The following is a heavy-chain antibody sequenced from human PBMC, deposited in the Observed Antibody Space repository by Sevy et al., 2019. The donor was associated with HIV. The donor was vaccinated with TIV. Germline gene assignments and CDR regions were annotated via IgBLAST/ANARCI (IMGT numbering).Heavy chain of an antibody. CDR1: GFTFSYAW. J-gene: IGHJ6*02. CDR3: TTDHIIVLMVTDGMDV. D-gene: IGHD2-8*01. CDR2: IKSKADGGTI. V-gene: IGHV3-15*01. Sequence: GSLRLSCAASGFTFSYAWMNWVRQAPGKGLEWVGRIKSKADGGTIDYAAPVKGRFTISRDDSKNTLYLQMNSLKTEDTAVYYCTTDHIIVLMVTDGMDVWGQGTTVTVSS.